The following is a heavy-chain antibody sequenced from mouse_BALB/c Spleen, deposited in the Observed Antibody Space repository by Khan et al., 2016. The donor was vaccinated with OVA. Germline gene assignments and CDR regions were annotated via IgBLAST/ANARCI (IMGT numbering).Heavy chain of an antibody. CDR3: AKGVWSYYFTVDY. Sequence: VQLQESGPGLVAPSQSLSITCTVSGFSLTDYGVSWIRQPPGKGLEWLGVIWGGGSTYYTSALKSRLSISKDNSESQVFLKMNSLQTDDTAIYYCAKGVWSYYFTVDYWGQGTSVTVSS. CDR2: IWGGGST. CDR1: GFSLTDYG. J-gene: IGHJ4*01. D-gene: IGHD2-10*02. V-gene: IGHV2-6-5*01.